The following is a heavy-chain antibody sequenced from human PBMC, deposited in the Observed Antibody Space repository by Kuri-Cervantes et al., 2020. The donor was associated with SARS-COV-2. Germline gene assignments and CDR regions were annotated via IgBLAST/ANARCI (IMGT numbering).Heavy chain of an antibody. CDR2: ISSSSSYI. V-gene: IGHV3-21*01. J-gene: IGHJ6*03. CDR1: GFTFSSYA. CDR3: ARTFMGYYYYMDV. Sequence: GESLKISCAASGFTFSSYAMNWVRQAPGKGLEWVSSISSSSSYIYYADSVKGRFTISRDNAKNSLYLQMNSLRAEDTAVYCCARTFMGYYYYMDVWGKGTTVTVSS. D-gene: IGHD3-3*02.